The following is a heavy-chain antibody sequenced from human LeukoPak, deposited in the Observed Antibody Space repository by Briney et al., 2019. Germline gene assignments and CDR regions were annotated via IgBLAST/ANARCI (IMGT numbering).Heavy chain of an antibody. CDR2: MSPNRGDT. J-gene: IGHJ6*02. Sequence: ASVKVSCKASGYTFTSNDFNWVRQATGQRPEWMGWMSPNRGDTGYAQKFQDRVTMTRNASISTAYMELSSLRSDDTAVYYCARDSLAVAATPLDYYYGMDVWGQGTTVTVSS. CDR1: GYTFTSND. V-gene: IGHV1-8*01. D-gene: IGHD2-15*01. CDR3: ARDSLAVAATPLDYYYGMDV.